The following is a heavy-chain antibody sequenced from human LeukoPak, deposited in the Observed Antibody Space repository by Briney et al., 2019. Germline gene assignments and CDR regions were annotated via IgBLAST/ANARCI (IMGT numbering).Heavy chain of an antibody. CDR3: VRDRPHNCFDP. J-gene: IGHJ5*02. CDR2: IDNDGTNT. D-gene: IGHD6-6*01. V-gene: IGHV3-74*01. CDR1: EFTFSAHW. Sequence: SGGSLRLSCAASEFTFSAHWMHWVRQVPGKGLVYIAYIDNDGTNTNYADSVKGRSTISRDNAKNTLYLQMNSLRVEDTAVYYCVRDRPHNCFDPWGQGTLVTVSS.